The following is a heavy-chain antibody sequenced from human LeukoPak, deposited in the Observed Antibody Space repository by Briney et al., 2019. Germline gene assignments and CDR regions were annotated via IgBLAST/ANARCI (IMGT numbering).Heavy chain of an antibody. V-gene: IGHV3-23*01. Sequence: PGGSLRLSCAASGFTFSSYAMSWVRQAPGKGLEWVSAISGSGGSTYYADSVKGRFTISRDNSKNTLYLQMNSLRAEDTAVYYCAKDRYGIGYSSSWYGDFDPWGQGTLVTVSS. CDR3: AKDRYGIGYSSSWYGDFDP. D-gene: IGHD6-13*01. CDR2: ISGSGGST. CDR1: GFTFSSYA. J-gene: IGHJ5*02.